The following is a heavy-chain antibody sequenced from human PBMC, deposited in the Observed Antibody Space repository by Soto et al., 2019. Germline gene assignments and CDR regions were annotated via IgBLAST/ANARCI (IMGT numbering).Heavy chain of an antibody. J-gene: IGHJ4*02. CDR3: ARTLLHYYGTKGIDY. V-gene: IGHV3-66*01. D-gene: IGHD3-10*01. Sequence: GGSLSLSCAASGFTVSSNYMSWVRQAPGKGLEWVSVIYSGGSTYYADSVKGRFTISRDNSKNTLYLQMNSLRAEDTAVYYCARTLLHYYGTKGIDYWGQGTLVTVSS. CDR2: IYSGGST. CDR1: GFTVSSNY.